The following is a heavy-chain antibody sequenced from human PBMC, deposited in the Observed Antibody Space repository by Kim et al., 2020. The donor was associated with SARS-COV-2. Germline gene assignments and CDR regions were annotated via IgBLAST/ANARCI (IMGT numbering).Heavy chain of an antibody. D-gene: IGHD6-19*01. CDR1: GYTFTSYG. CDR3: ARVTPGSSGWYAGDWFDP. V-gene: IGHV1-18*01. Sequence: ASVKVSCKASGYTFTSYGISWVRQAPGQGLEWMGWISAYNGNTNYAQKLQGRVTMTTDTSTSTAYMELRSLRSDDTAVYYCARVTPGSSGWYAGDWFDPWGQGTLVTVSS. CDR2: ISAYNGNT. J-gene: IGHJ5*02.